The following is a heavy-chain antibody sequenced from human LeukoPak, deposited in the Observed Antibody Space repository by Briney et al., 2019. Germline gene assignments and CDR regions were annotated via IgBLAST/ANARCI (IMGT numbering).Heavy chain of an antibody. J-gene: IGHJ4*02. CDR2: INQDGSEK. D-gene: IGHD4/OR15-4a*01. CDR3: ARVTISGAPYYFDY. V-gene: IGHV3-7*01. CDR1: GFTFDGYW. Sequence: PGGSLRLSCGASGFTFDGYWMSWVRQAPGQGLEWVANINQDGSEKYYLDSAKGRFTISRDNARNSLYLQVNSLRAEDTAVYYCARVTISGAPYYFDYWGQGTLVTVSS.